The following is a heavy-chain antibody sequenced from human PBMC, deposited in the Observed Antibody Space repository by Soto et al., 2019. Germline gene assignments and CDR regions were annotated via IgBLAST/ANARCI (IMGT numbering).Heavy chain of an antibody. CDR1: GGSISSGGYY. Sequence: LSLTCTVSGGSISSGGYYWSWIRQHPGKGLEWIGYIYYSGSTYYNPSLKSRVTISVDTSKNQFSLKLSSVTAADTAVYYCARVDCSGGSCYSGWFDPWGQGTLVTVSS. CDR3: ARVDCSGGSCYSGWFDP. CDR2: IYYSGST. V-gene: IGHV4-31*03. J-gene: IGHJ5*02. D-gene: IGHD2-15*01.